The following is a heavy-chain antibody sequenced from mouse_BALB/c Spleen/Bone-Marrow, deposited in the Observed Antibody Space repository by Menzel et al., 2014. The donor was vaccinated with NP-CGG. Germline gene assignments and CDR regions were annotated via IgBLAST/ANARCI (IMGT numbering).Heavy chain of an antibody. Sequence: EVQLVESGGGLVKPGGSLKLSCAASGFTFSDYYMYWVRQTPEKRLELVATISDGGSYTYYPDSVKGRFTISRDNAKNNLYLQMSSLKSEDTAMYYCARVVTTATLYWYFDVWGAGTTVTVSS. D-gene: IGHD1-2*01. CDR2: ISDGGSYT. J-gene: IGHJ1*01. CDR1: GFTFSDYY. V-gene: IGHV5-4*02. CDR3: ARVVTTATLYWYFDV.